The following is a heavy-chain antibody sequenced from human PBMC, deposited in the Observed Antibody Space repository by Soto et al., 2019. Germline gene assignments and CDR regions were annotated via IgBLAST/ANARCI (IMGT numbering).Heavy chain of an antibody. Sequence: QVQLVQSGAEVKKPGASVKVSCKASGYTFTSYDINWVRQATGQGLEWMGWMNPNSGNTGYAQKFQGRVTMTRNTSISTAYRELSSLRSEDTAVYYCARESGDYRLYYYYGMDVWGQGTTVTVSS. V-gene: IGHV1-8*01. CDR1: GYTFTSYD. J-gene: IGHJ6*02. CDR3: ARESGDYRLYYYYGMDV. CDR2: MNPNSGNT. D-gene: IGHD4-17*01.